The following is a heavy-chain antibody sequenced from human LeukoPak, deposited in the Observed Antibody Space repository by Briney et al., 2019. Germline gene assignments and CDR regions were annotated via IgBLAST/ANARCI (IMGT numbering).Heavy chain of an antibody. Sequence: SETLSLACSVSGGTLNSFYWSWIRQPPGKGLEYIGYVYYTGKTNYNPSFKSRVTLSADTSKNQFSLKLSSVTVADTAVYYCARWNAVITSLDHWGQGILVAVSS. CDR1: GGTLNSFY. V-gene: IGHV4-59*08. J-gene: IGHJ4*02. CDR2: VYYTGKT. D-gene: IGHD3-16*01. CDR3: ARWNAVITSLDH.